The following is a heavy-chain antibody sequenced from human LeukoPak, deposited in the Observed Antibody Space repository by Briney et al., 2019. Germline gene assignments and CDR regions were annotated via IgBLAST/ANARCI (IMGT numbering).Heavy chain of an antibody. CDR2: IYSGGST. J-gene: IGHJ4*02. CDR1: GFTVSSNY. CDR3: VREYDSSGYYYFDY. Sequence: GGSLRLSCVASGFTVSSNYMSWVRQAPGKGLEWVSVIYSGGSTYYADSVKGRFTISRDNSKNTLYLQMNSLRAEDTAVYYCVREYDSSGYYYFDYWGQGTLVTVSS. D-gene: IGHD3-22*01. V-gene: IGHV3-66*01.